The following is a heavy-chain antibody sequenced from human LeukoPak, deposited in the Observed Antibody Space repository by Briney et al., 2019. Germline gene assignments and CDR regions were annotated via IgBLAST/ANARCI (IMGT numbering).Heavy chain of an antibody. J-gene: IGHJ4*02. Sequence: GGSLRLSCAASGFTFSSYSMNWVRQAPGKGLEWVSSISSSSSYIYYADSVKGRFTISRDNSKNTLYLQMNSLRAEDTAVYYCVEDRYSSGWYVGDNWGQGTLVTVSS. CDR3: VEDRYSSGWYVGDN. D-gene: IGHD6-19*01. CDR2: ISSSSSYI. CDR1: GFTFSSYS. V-gene: IGHV3-21*01.